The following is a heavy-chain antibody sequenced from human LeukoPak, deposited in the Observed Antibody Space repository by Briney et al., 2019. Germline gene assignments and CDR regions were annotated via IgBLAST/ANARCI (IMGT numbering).Heavy chain of an antibody. D-gene: IGHD3-10*01. V-gene: IGHV1-8*03. CDR3: ARDQITMVRGVMSSYYYGMDV. CDR1: GYTFTSYD. Sequence: ASVKVSCKASGYTFTSYDINWVRQATGQGPEWIGWMNPNSDNTGYAQKFQGGVTITRDTSASTAYMELSSLRSEDTAVYYCARDQITMVRGVMSSYYYGMDVWGQGTTVTVSS. CDR2: MNPNSDNT. J-gene: IGHJ6*02.